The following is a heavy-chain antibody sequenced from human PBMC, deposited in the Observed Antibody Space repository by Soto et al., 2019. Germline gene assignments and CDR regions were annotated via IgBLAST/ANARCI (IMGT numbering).Heavy chain of an antibody. CDR2: INAGNGNT. J-gene: IGHJ6*03. V-gene: IGHV1-3*01. Sequence: QVQLVQSGAEVKKPGASVKVSCKASGYTFTSYAMHWVRQAPGQRLEWMGWINAGNGNTKYSQEFQGRVTITRDTSASTAYMELSSLRSEDTAVYYCARGYCSSTSCYGLGYYYYYMDVWGKGTTVTVSS. CDR3: ARGYCSSTSCYGLGYYYYYMDV. CDR1: GYTFTSYA. D-gene: IGHD2-2*01.